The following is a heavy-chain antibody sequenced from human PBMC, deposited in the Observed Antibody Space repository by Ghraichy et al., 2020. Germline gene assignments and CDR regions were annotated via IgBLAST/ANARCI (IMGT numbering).Heavy chain of an antibody. CDR3: ARGGYPFDY. Sequence: SETLSLTCDVYGGSFSGYYWSWIRQPPGKGLEWIGEINHSGSTNYNPSLKSRVTLSVDTSKNQISLKLISVTAADTAVYYGARGGYPFDYWGQGTLVTVSS. CDR2: INHSGST. CDR1: GGSFSGYY. V-gene: IGHV4-34*01. D-gene: IGHD3-22*01. J-gene: IGHJ4*02.